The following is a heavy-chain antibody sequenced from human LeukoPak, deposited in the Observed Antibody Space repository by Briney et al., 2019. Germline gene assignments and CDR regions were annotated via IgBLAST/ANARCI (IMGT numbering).Heavy chain of an antibody. CDR3: AKDWIQFNRVFDCFDS. CDR1: GFTFNTNA. J-gene: IGHJ4*02. V-gene: IGHV3-23*01. D-gene: IGHD2-21*01. Sequence: PGGSLRLSCATSGFTFNTNAMSWVRQAPGKGLEWVSTIGNTETFYADSVTGRFTISRDNSKNTVYLHMNSLRVEDTAVYYCAKDWIQFNRVFDCFDSWSQGTLVTVSS. CDR2: IGNTET.